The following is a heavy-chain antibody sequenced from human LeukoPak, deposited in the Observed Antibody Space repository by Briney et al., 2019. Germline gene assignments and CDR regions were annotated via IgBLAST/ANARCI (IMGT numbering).Heavy chain of an antibody. V-gene: IGHV4-59*01. J-gene: IGHJ4*02. CDR2: IYYSGST. D-gene: IGHD6-13*01. CDR1: GGSISSYY. Sequence: SETLSLTCTVSGGSISSYYWSWIWQPPGKGLEWIGYIYYSGSTNYNPSLKSRVTISVDTSKNQFSLKLSSVTAADTAVYYCAREGWERQQLGFFDYWGQGTLVTVSS. CDR3: AREGWERQQLGFFDY.